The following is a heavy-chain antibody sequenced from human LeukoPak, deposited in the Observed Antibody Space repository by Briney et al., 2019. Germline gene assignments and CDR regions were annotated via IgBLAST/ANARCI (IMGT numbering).Heavy chain of an antibody. CDR2: IRYDGSNK. Sequence: GGSLRLSCAASGFTFSSYGMHWVRQAPGKGLEWVAFIRYDGSNKYYADSVKGRFTISRDNSKNTLYLQMNSLRAEDTAVYYCAKDWIYCSSTSCYGYYYYMDVWGQGTTVTVSS. CDR3: AKDWIYCSSTSCYGYYYYMDV. CDR1: GFTFSSYG. V-gene: IGHV3-30*02. J-gene: IGHJ6*03. D-gene: IGHD2-2*01.